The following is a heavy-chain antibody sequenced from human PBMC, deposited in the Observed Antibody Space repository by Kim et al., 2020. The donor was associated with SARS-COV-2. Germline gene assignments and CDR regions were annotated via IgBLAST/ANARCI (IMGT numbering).Heavy chain of an antibody. CDR3: ARALSHYDFWSGYYQADGFDV. CDR2: IYPDDADV. Sequence: GESLKISCKGSGYSFSTEWIGWVRQVPGSGLEFMGVIYPDDADVRYSPSFQGQVTISADTSIRTAYVQWNSLKASDTATYFCARALSHYDFWSGYYQADGFDVWGQGTMVTVSS. V-gene: IGHV5-51*01. J-gene: IGHJ3*01. CDR1: GYSFSTEW. D-gene: IGHD3-3*01.